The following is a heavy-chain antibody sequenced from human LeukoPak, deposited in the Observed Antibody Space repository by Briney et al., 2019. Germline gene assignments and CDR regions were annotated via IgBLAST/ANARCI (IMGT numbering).Heavy chain of an antibody. V-gene: IGHV1-69*13. J-gene: IGHJ6*03. CDR2: IIPIFGTA. D-gene: IGHD2-21*01. CDR1: GGTFSSYA. Sequence: GASVKVSCKASGGTFSSYAISWVRQAPGQGLEWMGGIIPIFGTANYAQKFQGRVTITADESTSTAYMELSSLRSEDTAVYYCARRGVVIAKYYYYYYMDVWGKGTTVTVSS. CDR3: ARRGVVIAKYYYYYYMDV.